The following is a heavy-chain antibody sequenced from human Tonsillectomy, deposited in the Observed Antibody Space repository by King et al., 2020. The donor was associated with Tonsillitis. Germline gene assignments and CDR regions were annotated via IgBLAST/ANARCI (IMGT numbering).Heavy chain of an antibody. CDR2: ISAYNGNT. CDR3: ASTDGLSYYYGMDV. Sequence: VQLVESGAEVKKPGASVKVSCKASGYTFTSYGISWVRQAPGQGLEWMGWISAYNGNTNYAQKLQGRVTMTTDTSTSTAYMELRSLGSDDTAVYYCASTDGLSYYYGMDVWGQGTTVTVSS. CDR1: GYTFTSYG. J-gene: IGHJ6*02. V-gene: IGHV1-18*04.